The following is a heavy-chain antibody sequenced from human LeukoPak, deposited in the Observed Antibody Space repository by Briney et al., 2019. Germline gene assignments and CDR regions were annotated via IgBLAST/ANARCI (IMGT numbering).Heavy chain of an antibody. CDR3: AKDAYGDYPDAFDI. CDR1: RFTFSSYA. CDR2: ISSRGGYT. Sequence: PGGSLRLSCAASRFTFSSYAMSWVRQAPGKGLEWVSPISSRGGYTYYADSVKGRFTVSRDNSKNTLYLQMNSLRAEDTAVYYCAKDAYGDYPDAFDIWGQGTMVTVSS. J-gene: IGHJ3*02. V-gene: IGHV3-23*01. D-gene: IGHD4-17*01.